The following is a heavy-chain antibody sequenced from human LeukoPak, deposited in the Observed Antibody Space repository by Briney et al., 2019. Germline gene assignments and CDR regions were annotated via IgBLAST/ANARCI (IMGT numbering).Heavy chain of an antibody. D-gene: IGHD3-10*01. Sequence: VGSLRLSCAASGFTFSIYAMSWVRRAPGKGLQWVSSITSRGESTWYVDSVKGRFTITRDNSENTLYLQMHSLRAEDTAVYYCARDRPNYYGSDGHNYRRDGDYWGRGTLVSVSS. J-gene: IGHJ4*02. CDR1: GFTFSIYA. CDR3: ARDRPNYYGSDGHNYRRDGDY. V-gene: IGHV3-23*01. CDR2: ITSRGEST.